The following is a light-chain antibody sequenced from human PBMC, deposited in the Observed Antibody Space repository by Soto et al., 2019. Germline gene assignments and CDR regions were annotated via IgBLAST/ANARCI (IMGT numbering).Light chain of an antibody. CDR1: QSISTS. Sequence: DTQMTQSPSTLSASVGDRVTITCRASQSISTSMAWYQQRPGTAPKLLIYTTSTLESGVPSRFSGSGSGTEFTLTISSLQPDDFAAYYCQQYNTYSPTFGQGTKVEVK. CDR2: TTS. J-gene: IGKJ1*01. CDR3: QQYNTYSPT. V-gene: IGKV1-5*03.